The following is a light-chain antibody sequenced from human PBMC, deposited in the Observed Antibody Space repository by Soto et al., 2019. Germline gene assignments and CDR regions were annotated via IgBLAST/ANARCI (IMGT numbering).Light chain of an antibody. V-gene: IGKV1-39*01. J-gene: IGKJ1*01. CDR1: QSISSY. Sequence: DIRMTQSPSSLSASVGDRVTITCRASQSISSYLNWYQQKPGKAPKLLIYAASSLQSGVPSRFSGSGSGTDFPLTIRSLQPEDFATYYCQQSYSTLTWTFGQGTKVEIK. CDR2: AAS. CDR3: QQSYSTLTWT.